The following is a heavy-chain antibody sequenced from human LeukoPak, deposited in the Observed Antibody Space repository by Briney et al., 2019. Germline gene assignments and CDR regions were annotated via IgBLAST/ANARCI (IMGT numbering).Heavy chain of an antibody. D-gene: IGHD4-17*01. CDR1: GYTFTSYG. V-gene: IGHV1-18*01. CDR3: AKDSDYGRLMDS. J-gene: IGHJ4*02. Sequence: GASVKVSCKASGYTFTSYGITWVRQAPGQGLEWMGWISAYNGNTNFAQKLQGRVTMTTDTSTSTAYMELRSLRSGDTAVYYCAKDSDYGRLMDSWGQGTLVTVSS. CDR2: ISAYNGNT.